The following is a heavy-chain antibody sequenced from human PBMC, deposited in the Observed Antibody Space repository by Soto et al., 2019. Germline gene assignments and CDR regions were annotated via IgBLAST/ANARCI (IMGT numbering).Heavy chain of an antibody. CDR1: GYTFTSYA. J-gene: IGHJ5*02. V-gene: IGHV1-3*01. D-gene: IGHD1-26*01. CDR2: INAGNGNT. Sequence: QVPLVQSGAEVKKPGASVKVSCKASGYTFTSYAMHWVRQAPGQRLEWMGWINAGNGNTKYSQKFQGRVTITRDTSASTAYMELSSLKSEDTAVYYCARDRRSLNWFDPWGQGTLVTVSS. CDR3: ARDRRSLNWFDP.